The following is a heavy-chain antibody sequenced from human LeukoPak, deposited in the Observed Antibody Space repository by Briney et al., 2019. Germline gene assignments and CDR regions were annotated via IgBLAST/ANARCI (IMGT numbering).Heavy chain of an antibody. D-gene: IGHD7-27*01. V-gene: IGHV1-2*02. CDR1: GYSFTGYY. CDR3: ARSPIGLGFFDY. CDR2: INPYSGDT. J-gene: IGHJ4*02. Sequence: ASVKVSCKTSGYSFTGYYLHWVRQAPGQGLEWMGWINPYSGDTIYAQKFQGRVTMTRDTSISTAYMELSSLRSDDTAVYYCARSPIGLGFFDYWGQGTLVTVSS.